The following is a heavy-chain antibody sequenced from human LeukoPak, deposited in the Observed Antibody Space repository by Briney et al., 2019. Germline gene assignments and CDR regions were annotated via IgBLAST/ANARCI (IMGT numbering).Heavy chain of an antibody. Sequence: QTSETLSLTCTVSGGSISSYYWSWIRQPPGKGLEWIGYIYYSGSTNYNPSLKSRVTISVDTSKNQFSLKLSSVTAADTAVYYCASGPGIAVAGTDYWGQGTLVTVSS. V-gene: IGHV4-59*01. CDR3: ASGPGIAVAGTDY. CDR1: GGSISSYY. J-gene: IGHJ4*02. D-gene: IGHD6-19*01. CDR2: IYYSGST.